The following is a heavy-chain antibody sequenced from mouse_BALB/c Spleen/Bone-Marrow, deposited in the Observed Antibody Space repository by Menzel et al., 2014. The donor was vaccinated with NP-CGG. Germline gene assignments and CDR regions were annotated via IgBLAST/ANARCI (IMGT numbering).Heavy chain of an antibody. CDR2: INSNGDTT. CDR3: ARDGYYVGFAY. D-gene: IGHD2-3*01. Sequence: EVKVVESGGGLVQPGGSLKLSCAASGFTFSNYGMSWVRPTPDKRLELVATINSNGDTTYYSDSVKGRFTISRDNAKNTLYLQMNSLKSEDTAMYYCARDGYYVGFAYWGQGTLVTVSA. J-gene: IGHJ3*01. V-gene: IGHV5-6-3*01. CDR1: GFTFSNYG.